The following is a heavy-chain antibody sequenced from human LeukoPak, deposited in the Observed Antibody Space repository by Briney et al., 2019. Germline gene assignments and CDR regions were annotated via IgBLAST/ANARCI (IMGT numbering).Heavy chain of an antibody. CDR1: GYTFTGYH. J-gene: IGHJ6*02. D-gene: IGHD3-22*01. CDR2: INPNSGGT. CDR3: ARAASSMIVVVHYYYYGMDV. Sequence: ASVKVSCKASGYTFTGYHMHWVRQAPGQGLEWMGWINPNSGGTNYAQKFQGRVTMTRDTSISTAYMELSRLRSDDTAVYYCARAASSMIVVVHYYYYGMDVWGQGTTVTVSS. V-gene: IGHV1-2*02.